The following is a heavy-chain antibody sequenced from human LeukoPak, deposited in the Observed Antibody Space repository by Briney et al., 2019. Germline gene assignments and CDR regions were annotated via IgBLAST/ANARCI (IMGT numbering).Heavy chain of an antibody. CDR1: GGTFSSYA. V-gene: IGHV1-69*05. CDR3: ARDWVAFDI. J-gene: IGHJ3*02. CDR2: IIPIFGTA. D-gene: IGHD3-16*01. Sequence: SVKVSCKASGGTFSSYAISWVRQAPGQGLEWMGGIIPIFGTANYAQKFQGRVTMTRDTSISTAYMELSRLRSDDTAVYYCARDWVAFDIWGQGTMVTVSS.